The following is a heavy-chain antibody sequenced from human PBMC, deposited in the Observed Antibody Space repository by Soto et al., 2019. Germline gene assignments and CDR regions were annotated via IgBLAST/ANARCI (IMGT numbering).Heavy chain of an antibody. J-gene: IGHJ4*02. V-gene: IGHV4-39*01. CDR3: AGGGGGIVVVVAATPFDY. CDR2: IYYSGST. Sequence: QLQLQESGPGLVKPSETLSLTCTVSGGSISSSSYYWGWIRQPPGKGLEWIGSIYYSGSTYYNPSLKSRVTISVDTSKNQFSLKLSSVTAADTAVYYCAGGGGGIVVVVAATPFDYWGQGTLVTVSS. CDR1: GGSISSSSYY. D-gene: IGHD2-15*01.